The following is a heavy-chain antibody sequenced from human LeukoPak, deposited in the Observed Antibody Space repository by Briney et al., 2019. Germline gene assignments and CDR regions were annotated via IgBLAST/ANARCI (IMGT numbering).Heavy chain of an antibody. Sequence: SETLSLTCAVYGGSFSGYYWSWIRQPPGKGLEWIGEINHSGSTNYNPSLKSRVTISVDTSKNQFSLKLSSVTAADTAVYYCAREVGGDYDYVWGSYRQPQPFDYWGQGALVTVSS. CDR2: INHSGST. D-gene: IGHD3-16*02. CDR3: AREVGGDYDYVWGSYRQPQPFDY. CDR1: GGSFSGYY. V-gene: IGHV4-34*01. J-gene: IGHJ4*02.